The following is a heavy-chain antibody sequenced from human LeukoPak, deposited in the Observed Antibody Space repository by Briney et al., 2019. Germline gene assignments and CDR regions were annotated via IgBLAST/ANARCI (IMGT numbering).Heavy chain of an antibody. J-gene: IGHJ6*02. CDR2: ISGSGDSV. CDR1: GFTFRNYA. CDR3: ARDFWATNYYYGMAV. D-gene: IGHD3-3*01. V-gene: IGHV3-23*01. Sequence: GGALRLSCAASGFTFRNYAMAWVRQAQGKGLECVSAISGSGDSVRYADSVKGRFTISRDSSKNTLYLQMNNLRAEDTALYYCARDFWATNYYYGMAVWGQGTTVTVSS.